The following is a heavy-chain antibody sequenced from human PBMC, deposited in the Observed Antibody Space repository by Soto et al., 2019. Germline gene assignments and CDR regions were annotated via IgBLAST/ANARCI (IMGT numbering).Heavy chain of an antibody. D-gene: IGHD3-10*01. CDR1: GFTFRSYA. CDR2: ISGSGTNS. Sequence: GGFLRLSCAASGFTFRSYAVHWVRQAPGKGLDWVSSISGSGTNSYYADSVKGRFTISRDNSKNEVYLDMHGLRGEDTAIYYCAKGRSSAPDYYVDSWGQGTLVTVSS. J-gene: IGHJ4*02. CDR3: AKGRSSAPDYYVDS. V-gene: IGHV3-23*01.